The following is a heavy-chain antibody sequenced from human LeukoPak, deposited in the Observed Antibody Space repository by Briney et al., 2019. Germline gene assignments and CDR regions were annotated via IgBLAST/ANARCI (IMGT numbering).Heavy chain of an antibody. D-gene: IGHD2-2*01. CDR3: ARDGGYCGTTSCYVPH. J-gene: IGHJ4*02. CDR1: GYTFTNYY. V-gene: IGHV1-46*01. CDR2: IYPSGGST. Sequence: GASVKVSCKASGYTFTNYYMHWVRQAPGQGLEWMGIIYPSGGSTNYAQKFQGRVTLTRDTSTSTVYMELSSLRSEDTAVYFCARDGGYCGTTSCYVPHWGQGTLVTVSS.